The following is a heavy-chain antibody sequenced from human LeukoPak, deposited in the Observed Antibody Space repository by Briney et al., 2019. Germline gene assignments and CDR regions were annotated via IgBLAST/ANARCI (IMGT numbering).Heavy chain of an antibody. CDR2: INHSGST. Sequence: PSETLSLTCAVYGGSFSGYYWSWIRQPPGKGLEWIGEINHSGSTNYNPSLKSRVTISIDTSKNQFSLKLSSVTAADTAVYYCARSLYYYDSSCLPPDDAFDIRGQGTKVILSS. J-gene: IGHJ3*02. CDR1: GGSFSGYY. CDR3: ARSLYYYDSSCLPPDDAFDI. D-gene: IGHD3-22*01. V-gene: IGHV4-34*01.